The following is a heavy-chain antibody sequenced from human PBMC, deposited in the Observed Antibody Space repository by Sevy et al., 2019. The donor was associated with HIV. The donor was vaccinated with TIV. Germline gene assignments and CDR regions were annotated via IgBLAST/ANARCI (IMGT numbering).Heavy chain of an antibody. D-gene: IGHD2-8*02. CDR2: IKQDGSEK. V-gene: IGHV3-7*03. CDR3: ARDWECTGGVCYFMDV. CDR1: GFTFSSYW. J-gene: IGHJ6*02. Sequence: GGSLRLSCAASGFTFSSYWMSWVRQAPGMGLACVANIKQDGSEKYYVDSVKGRFTISRDNAKNSLYLQMNSLRAEDTAVYYCARDWECTGGVCYFMDVWGQGTTVTVSS.